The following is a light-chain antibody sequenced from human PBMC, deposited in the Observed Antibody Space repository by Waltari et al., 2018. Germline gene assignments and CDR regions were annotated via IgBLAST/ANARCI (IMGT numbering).Light chain of an antibody. CDR3: QQYGSSPVT. Sequence: EIVLTQSPGTLSLSPGERATLSCRASQTISSSYLAWYQQKPGQAPRRLIYGASSRATDIPDRFRGSGSGTDFTLTISRLEPEDFAVYSCQQYGSSPVTFGGGTNVEIK. J-gene: IGKJ4*01. CDR2: GAS. V-gene: IGKV3-20*01. CDR1: QTISSSY.